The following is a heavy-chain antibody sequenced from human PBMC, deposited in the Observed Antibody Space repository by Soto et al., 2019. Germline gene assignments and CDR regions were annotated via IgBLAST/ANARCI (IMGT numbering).Heavy chain of an antibody. CDR3: ARDASYYIWTGSYTPQCFDY. Sequence: PGGSLRLSCAVSGFTFSSYWMSWVRQAPGKGLEWVANVKQDGSEKYYVDSVNGRFTISRDNAKNSLYLQMNSLRAEDTAVYYCARDASYYIWTGSYTPQCFDYWGQGSLVTVS. J-gene: IGHJ4*02. CDR2: VKQDGSEK. CDR1: GFTFSSYW. V-gene: IGHV3-7*01. D-gene: IGHD3-9*01.